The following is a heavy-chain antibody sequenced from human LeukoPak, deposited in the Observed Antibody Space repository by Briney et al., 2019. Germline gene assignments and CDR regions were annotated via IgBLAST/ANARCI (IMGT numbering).Heavy chain of an antibody. CDR2: IYSGGST. CDR1: GFTVSSNY. Sequence: AGESLRLSCAASGFTVSSNYMSWVRQAPGKGVEWVSVIYSGGSTYYADSVKGRFTISRDNSKNTLSLQMNSLRAEDTAVYYCARVAEGPDFDYWGQGTLVTVSS. D-gene: IGHD6-19*01. V-gene: IGHV3-53*01. J-gene: IGHJ4*02. CDR3: ARVAEGPDFDY.